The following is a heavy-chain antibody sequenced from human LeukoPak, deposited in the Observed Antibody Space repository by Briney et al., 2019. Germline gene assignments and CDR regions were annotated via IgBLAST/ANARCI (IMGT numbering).Heavy chain of an antibody. CDR2: NFYSGRT. V-gene: IGHV4-39*07. CDR3: ARYYDFWSGPYYFDY. CDR1: GGSISSSNYY. Sequence: SETLSLTCTVSGGSISSSNYYWGWIRQPPGKGLEWIGSNFYSGRTYNNPSLKSRVTISVDTSKNQFSLKLSSVTAADTAVYYCARYYDFWSGPYYFDYWGQGTLVTVSS. D-gene: IGHD3-3*01. J-gene: IGHJ4*02.